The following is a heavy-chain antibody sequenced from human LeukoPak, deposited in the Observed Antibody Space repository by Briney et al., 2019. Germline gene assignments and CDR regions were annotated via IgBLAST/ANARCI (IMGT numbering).Heavy chain of an antibody. Sequence: GGSLRLSCAASGFTFSDYYMSWIRQAPGKGLEWVAVISYDGSNKYYADSVKGRFTISRDNSKNTLYLQMNSLRAEDTAVYYCAKGLQYQLLWRNGMDVWGQGTTVTVSS. J-gene: IGHJ6*02. CDR1: GFTFSDYY. V-gene: IGHV3-30*07. D-gene: IGHD2-2*01. CDR3: AKGLQYQLLWRNGMDV. CDR2: ISYDGSNK.